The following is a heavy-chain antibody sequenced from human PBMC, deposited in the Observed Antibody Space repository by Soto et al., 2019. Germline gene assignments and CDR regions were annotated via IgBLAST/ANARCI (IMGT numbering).Heavy chain of an antibody. CDR1: GGTFSNYT. CDR3: ARVSEMCAATTGYYYCIDL. Sequence: QVQLVQSGAEVKKPGSSVKVSCKASGGTFSNYTISWVRQAPGQGLEWMGRIIPSLNIANYAQKFQGRVTITSDKATMTTYMELSRLRTEDRAVYSCARVSEMCAATTGYYYCIDLWGKGTTVTVPS. J-gene: IGHJ6*03. V-gene: IGHV1-69*02. D-gene: IGHD6-25*01. CDR2: IIPSLNIA.